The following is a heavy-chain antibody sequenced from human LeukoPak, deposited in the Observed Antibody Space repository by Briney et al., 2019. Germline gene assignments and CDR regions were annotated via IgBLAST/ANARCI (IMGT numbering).Heavy chain of an antibody. V-gene: IGHV4-34*01. Sequence: SETLSLTCAVYGWSSNDYYWNWIRQPPGKGVEWIGETNARGDTNFNPSLKSRVTISVDTSKSQFSLRLTSMIAADTAVYYCARAQVPATRGYNWFDPWDQGTLVTVSS. J-gene: IGHJ5*02. CDR2: TNARGDT. CDR1: GWSSNDYY. CDR3: ARAQVPATRGYNWFDP. D-gene: IGHD2-2*01.